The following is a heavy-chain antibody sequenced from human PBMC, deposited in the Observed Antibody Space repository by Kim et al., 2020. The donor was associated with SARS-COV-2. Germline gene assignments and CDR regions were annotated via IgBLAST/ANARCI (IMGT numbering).Heavy chain of an antibody. D-gene: IGHD3-10*01. CDR3: TKGRGFRVVID. CDR2: INHIGTT. Sequence: SETLSLTCAVYGESFSPYYWNWIRQPPGKGLEWIGEINHIGTTNFNPSLKSRVALSVDTSKNQFSLKLSSVTAADTAVYYCTKGRGFRVVIDWGQGTLVT. J-gene: IGHJ4*02. CDR1: GESFSPYY. V-gene: IGHV4-34*01.